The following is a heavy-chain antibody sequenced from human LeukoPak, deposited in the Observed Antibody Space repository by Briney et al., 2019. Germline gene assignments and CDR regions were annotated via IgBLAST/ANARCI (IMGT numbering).Heavy chain of an antibody. J-gene: IGHJ4*02. V-gene: IGHV3-53*01. Sequence: PGGSLRLSCAASGFTFSDYYMSWIRQAPGKGLEWVSVIYRGGSTYYADSVKGRFTISRDNSKNTLSLQMNSLRAVDTAVYYCARTTKEFDILTGYYFDYWGQGTLVTVSS. D-gene: IGHD3-9*01. CDR3: ARTTKEFDILTGYYFDY. CDR2: IYRGGST. CDR1: GFTFSDYY.